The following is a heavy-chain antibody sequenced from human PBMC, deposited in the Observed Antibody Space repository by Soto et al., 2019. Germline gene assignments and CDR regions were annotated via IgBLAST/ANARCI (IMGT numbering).Heavy chain of an antibody. D-gene: IGHD4-17*01. CDR1: GFTFSNNA. J-gene: IGHJ5*01. CDR2: ISGGGGGT. V-gene: IGHV3-23*01. Sequence: EVQLLESGGGLVQPGGSLILSCAASGFTFSNNAMSWVRQAPGKGLEWVSAISGGGGGTYYADSVKARFTISRDNSKNALFLQMNSLRAEDTALYYCARGSHGDYDSCGQGTLVTVSS. CDR3: ARGSHGDYDS.